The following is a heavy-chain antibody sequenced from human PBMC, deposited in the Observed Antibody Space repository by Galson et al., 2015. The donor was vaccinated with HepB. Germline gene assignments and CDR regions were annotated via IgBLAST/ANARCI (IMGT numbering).Heavy chain of an antibody. D-gene: IGHD4-17*01. CDR3: AKDALPVDSETTVTTYYFDY. Sequence: SLRLSCAASGFTFSSYAMSWVRQAPGKGLEWVSAISGSGGSTYYADSVKGRFTISRDNSKNTLYLQMNSLRAEDTAVYYCAKDALPVDSETTVTTYYFDYWGQGTLVTVSS. CDR2: ISGSGGST. J-gene: IGHJ4*02. V-gene: IGHV3-23*01. CDR1: GFTFSSYA.